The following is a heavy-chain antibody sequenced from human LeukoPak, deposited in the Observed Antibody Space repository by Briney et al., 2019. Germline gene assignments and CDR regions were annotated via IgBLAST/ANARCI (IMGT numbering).Heavy chain of an antibody. CDR2: INPNSGGT. CDR1: GYTFTGYY. Sequence: ASVKVSCEASGYTFTGYYMHWVRQAPGQGLEWMGWINPNSGGTNYAQKFQGWVTMTRDTSISTAYMELSRLRSDDTAVYYCARRTDSSSWHFDYWGQGTLVTVSS. D-gene: IGHD6-13*01. CDR3: ARRTDSSSWHFDY. J-gene: IGHJ4*02. V-gene: IGHV1-2*04.